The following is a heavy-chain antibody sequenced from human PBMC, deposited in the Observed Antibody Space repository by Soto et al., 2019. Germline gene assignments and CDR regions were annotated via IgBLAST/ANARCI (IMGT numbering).Heavy chain of an antibody. D-gene: IGHD3-9*01. CDR1: GFTFSSYA. CDR3: AKDGNPIPYLTGYYRLGWFDP. J-gene: IGHJ5*02. Sequence: TGGSLRLSCAASGFTFSSYAMSWVRQAPGKGLEWVSAISGSGGSTYYADSVKGRFTISRDNSKNTLYLQMNSLRAEDTAVYYCAKDGNPIPYLTGYYRLGWFDPWGQGTLVTVPQ. V-gene: IGHV3-23*01. CDR2: ISGSGGST.